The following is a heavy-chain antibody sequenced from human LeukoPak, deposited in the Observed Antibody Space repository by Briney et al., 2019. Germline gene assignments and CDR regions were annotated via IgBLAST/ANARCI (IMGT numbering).Heavy chain of an antibody. CDR1: GFTFSSYD. D-gene: IGHD4-17*01. J-gene: IGHJ4*02. V-gene: IGHV3-30*02. CDR2: IRYDGSNK. CDR3: AKDKGATVTTFDY. Sequence: GGSLRLSCAASGFTFSSYDMHWVRQAPGKGLEWVAFIRYDGSNKYYADSVKGRFTISRDNSKNTLYLQMNSLRAEDTAVYYCAKDKGATVTTFDYWGQGTLVTVSS.